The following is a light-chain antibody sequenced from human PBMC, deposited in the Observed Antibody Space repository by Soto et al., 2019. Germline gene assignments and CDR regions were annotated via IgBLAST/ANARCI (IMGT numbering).Light chain of an antibody. CDR2: GAS. CDR3: HRYGRSPYT. V-gene: IGKV3-20*01. CDR1: QRITSNF. Sequence: EIVLTQSPVTMSLSPGERATLSCRASQRITSNFLAWFQQKAGLAPRLLIYGASTRASGVPDRFSGGGSGTDFVLTISRLEPEDFAVYYGHRYGRSPYTFGQGAKLHIK. J-gene: IGKJ2*01.